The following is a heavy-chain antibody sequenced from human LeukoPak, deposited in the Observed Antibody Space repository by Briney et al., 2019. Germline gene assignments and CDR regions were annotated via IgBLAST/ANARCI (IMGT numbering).Heavy chain of an antibody. CDR3: ARASSGWSAEREGGTYYFDY. D-gene: IGHD6-19*01. CDR1: GGSISSYY. CDR2: IYTSGST. J-gene: IGHJ4*02. V-gene: IGHV4-4*07. Sequence: PSETLSLTCTVSGGSISSYYWSWIRQPAGKGLEWIGRIYTSGSTNYNPSLKSRVTISVDTSKNQFSLKLSSVTAADTAVYYCARASSGWSAEREGGTYYFDYWGQGTLVTVSS.